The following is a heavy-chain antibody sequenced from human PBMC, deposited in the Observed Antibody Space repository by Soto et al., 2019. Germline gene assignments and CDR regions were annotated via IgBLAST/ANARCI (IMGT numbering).Heavy chain of an antibody. CDR1: GGTFSSYA. D-gene: IGHD1-26*01. J-gene: IGHJ6*02. V-gene: IGHV1-69*13. CDR2: IIPIFGTA. CDR3: ARGIVKGGSYYEDYYYGMDV. Sequence: ASVKVSCKASGGTFSSYAISWVRQAPGQGLEWMGGIIPIFGTANYAQKFQGRVTITADESTSTAYMELSSLRSEDTAVYYCARGIVKGGSYYEDYYYGMDVWGQGTTVTVSS.